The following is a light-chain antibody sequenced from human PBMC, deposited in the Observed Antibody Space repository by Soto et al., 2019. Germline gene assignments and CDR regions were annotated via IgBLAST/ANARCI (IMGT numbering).Light chain of an antibody. CDR1: SSNIGSNY. CDR2: MNN. V-gene: IGLV1-47*01. Sequence: QSVLTQPPSASGTPGQRVTISCSGSSSNIGSNYVYWYQQLPGTAPKLLIYMNNQRPSGVPDRFSGSKSGTSASLAISGLRSDDEADYYCAAWDDSLSALFGGGTKLTVL. CDR3: AAWDDSLSAL. J-gene: IGLJ2*01.